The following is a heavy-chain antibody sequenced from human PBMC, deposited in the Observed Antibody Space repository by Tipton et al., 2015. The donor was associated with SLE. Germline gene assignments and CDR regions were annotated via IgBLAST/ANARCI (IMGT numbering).Heavy chain of an antibody. CDR3: ARAFNSFSGWYGMDV. CDR1: GFTFSSYD. V-gene: IGHV3-13*04. J-gene: IGHJ6*02. CDR2: IGTAGDT. Sequence: GSLRLSCAASGFTFSSYDMHWVRQATGKGLEWVSAIGTAGDTYYPGSVKGRFTISRENAKNSLYLQMNSLRAGDTAVYYCARAFNSFSGWYGMDVWDQGTTVTVSS. D-gene: IGHD6-19*01.